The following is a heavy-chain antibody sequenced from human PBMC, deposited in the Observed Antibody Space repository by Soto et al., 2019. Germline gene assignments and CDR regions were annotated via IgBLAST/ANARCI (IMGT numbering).Heavy chain of an antibody. CDR3: ATDTARTYYYYGMDV. J-gene: IGHJ6*02. CDR2: IHPGDSDA. CDR1: GYSFTSYW. V-gene: IGHV5-51*01. Sequence: GESLKISCKGSGYSFTSYWIGWVRQMPGKGLEWMGIIHPGDSDARYSPSFQGQVTISVDKSTSTAYLQWSSLKSSDTAMYYCATDTARTYYYYGMDVWGQGTTVTVSS. D-gene: IGHD5-18*01.